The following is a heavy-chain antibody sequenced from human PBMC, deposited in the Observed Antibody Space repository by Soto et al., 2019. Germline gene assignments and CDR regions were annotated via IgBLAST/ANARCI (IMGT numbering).Heavy chain of an antibody. CDR3: ARVHYSSSWYN. D-gene: IGHD6-13*01. CDR2: INPNGGGT. J-gene: IGHJ4*01. V-gene: IGHV1-2*02. Sequence: GASVKVSCKASGYTFTAYYIHWVRQAPGQGLEWMGWINPNGGGTNYARRFQGRVTMTRDTSLSTAYMELTRLRSDDTAIYYCARVHYSSSWYNWGNGTLVTVSS. CDR1: GYTFTAYY.